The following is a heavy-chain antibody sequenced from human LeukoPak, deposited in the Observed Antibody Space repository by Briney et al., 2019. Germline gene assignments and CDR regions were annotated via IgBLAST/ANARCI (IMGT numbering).Heavy chain of an antibody. Sequence: GGSLRLSCAASGFTFNHAWMSWVRQAPGKGLEWVGRIKSKTNGGTTDYAAPVKGRFTISRDDSKNTLYLQMNSLKTEDTDVYYCTRVGARYYFDYWGQGTLVTVSS. CDR1: GFTFNHAW. CDR3: TRVGARYYFDY. CDR2: IKSKTNGGTT. D-gene: IGHD1-26*01. V-gene: IGHV3-15*01. J-gene: IGHJ4*02.